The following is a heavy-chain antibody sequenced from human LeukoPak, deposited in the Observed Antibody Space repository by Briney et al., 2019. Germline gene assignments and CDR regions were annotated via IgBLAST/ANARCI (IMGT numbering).Heavy chain of an antibody. D-gene: IGHD6-13*01. Sequence: TGGSLRLSCAASGLTLSSHNMNWVRQAPGRGLEWVSSISTSSSYLFYADSVKGRFTISRDNAKNSLFLQMNSLRVEDTAVYYCARDSSRWSSEYFQNWGQGTLVTVSS. V-gene: IGHV3-21*04. CDR1: GLTLSSHN. CDR3: ARDSSRWSSEYFQN. J-gene: IGHJ1*01. CDR2: ISTSSSYL.